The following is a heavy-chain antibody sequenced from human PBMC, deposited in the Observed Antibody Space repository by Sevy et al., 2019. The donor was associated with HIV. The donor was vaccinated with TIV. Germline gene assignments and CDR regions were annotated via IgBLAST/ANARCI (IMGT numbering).Heavy chain of an antibody. CDR3: AKAHADCSGGTCYTAHYYYDMDV. CDR2: ISYAGDNK. D-gene: IGHD2-15*01. Sequence: GGSLRLSCAASGFAFSDYAMHWVRQAPGKGLEWVAAISYAGDNKYFADSVKGRFTVSKDNSKNKLFLERNSLRGEDTAVYYCAKAHADCSGGTCYTAHYYYDMDVWGRGATVTVSS. V-gene: IGHV3-30*18. CDR1: GFAFSDYA. J-gene: IGHJ6*02.